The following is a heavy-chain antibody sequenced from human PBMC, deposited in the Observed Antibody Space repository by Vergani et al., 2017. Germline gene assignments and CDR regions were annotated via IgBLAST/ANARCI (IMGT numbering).Heavy chain of an antibody. CDR1: GYSISSGYY. Sequence: QVQLQESGPGLVKPSETLSLTCTVSGYSISSGYYWGWIRQPPGKVLEWIWSIYHSWSTYYNPSLKSRVTISVSTSKNQSYLKLSSVTVAVTAVYYCARDWGDYDFWSGYYSRNWFDPWGQGTLVTVSS. J-gene: IGHJ5*02. CDR2: IYHSWST. D-gene: IGHD3-3*01. CDR3: ARDWGDYDFWSGYYSRNWFDP. V-gene: IGHV4-38-2*02.